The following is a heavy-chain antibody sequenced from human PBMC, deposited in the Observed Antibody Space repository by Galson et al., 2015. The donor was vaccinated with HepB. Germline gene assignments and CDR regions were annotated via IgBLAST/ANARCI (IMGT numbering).Heavy chain of an antibody. J-gene: IGHJ4*02. V-gene: IGHV1-69*13. CDR2: IIPIFGTA. Sequence: SVKVSCKASGGTFSSYAISWVRQAPGQGLEWMGGIIPIFGTANYAQKFQGRVTITADESTSTAYMELSSLRSEDTAVYYCARAQQLVLGPMGYWGQGTLVTASS. CDR1: GGTFSSYA. CDR3: ARAQQLVLGPMGY. D-gene: IGHD6-13*01.